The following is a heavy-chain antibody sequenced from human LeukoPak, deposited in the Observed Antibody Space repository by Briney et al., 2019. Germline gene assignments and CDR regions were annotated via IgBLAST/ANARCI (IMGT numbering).Heavy chain of an antibody. CDR3: ARVGSSGSYYEDY. V-gene: IGHV3-21*01. CDR1: GFTFSSYS. CDR2: ISSSSSYI. J-gene: IGHJ4*02. Sequence: GGSLRLSCAASGFTFSSYSMNWVRQAPGKGLEWVSSISSSSSYIYYADSVKGRVTISRDNAKNSLYLQMNTLRAEDTAVYYCARVGSSGSYYEDYWGQGTLVTVPS. D-gene: IGHD1-26*01.